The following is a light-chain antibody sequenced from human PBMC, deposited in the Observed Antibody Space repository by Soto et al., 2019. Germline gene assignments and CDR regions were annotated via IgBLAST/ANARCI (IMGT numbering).Light chain of an antibody. V-gene: IGLV2-18*02. CDR1: SSDVGSYNR. J-gene: IGLJ1*01. Sequence: QSALTQPPSVSGSPGQSVAISCTGNSSDVGSYNRVSWYQQPPGAAPKLMIYEVSNRPSGVPDRFSGSKSGNTASLTISVLQAEDEADYYCNSYTGSSTYVFGTGTKVTVL. CDR3: NSYTGSSTYV. CDR2: EVS.